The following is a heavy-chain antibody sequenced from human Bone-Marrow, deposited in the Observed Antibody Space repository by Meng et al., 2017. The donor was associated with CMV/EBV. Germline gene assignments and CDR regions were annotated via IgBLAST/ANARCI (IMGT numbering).Heavy chain of an antibody. V-gene: IGHV3-7*03. J-gene: IGHJ6*02. Sequence: GESLKISCAAPGFTFSSYWMSWVRQAPGKGLEWVANIKQDGSEKYYVDSVKGRFTISRDNSKNTLYLQMNSLRAEDTAVYYCAKDDSSSWYPNYYYYGMDVWGQGTTVTVSS. CDR1: GFTFSSYW. CDR3: AKDDSSSWYPNYYYYGMDV. CDR2: IKQDGSEK. D-gene: IGHD6-13*01.